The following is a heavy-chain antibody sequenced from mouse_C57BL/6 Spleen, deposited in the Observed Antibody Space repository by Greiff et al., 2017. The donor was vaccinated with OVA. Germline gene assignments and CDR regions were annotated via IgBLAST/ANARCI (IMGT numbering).Heavy chain of an antibody. Sequence: EVKLVESEGGLVQPGSSMKLSCTASGFTFSDYYMAWVRQVPEKGLEWVANINYDGSSTYYLDSLKSRFIISRDNAKNILYLQMSSLKSEDTATYYCARGRVYYGNYYAMDYWGQGTSVTVSS. CDR2: INYDGSST. CDR3: ARGRVYYGNYYAMDY. V-gene: IGHV5-16*01. CDR1: GFTFSDYY. J-gene: IGHJ4*01. D-gene: IGHD2-1*01.